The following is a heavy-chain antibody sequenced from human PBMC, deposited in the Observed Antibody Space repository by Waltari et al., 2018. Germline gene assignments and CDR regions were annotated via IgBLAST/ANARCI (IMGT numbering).Heavy chain of an antibody. V-gene: IGHV4-38-2*01. CDR2: IFHSGST. D-gene: IGHD3-16*01. CDR3: ARVSYYDASGPDWFDA. J-gene: IGHJ5*02. CDR1: GYSISSGYY. Sequence: QVQLQESGPGLVKPSETLSLTCGVSGYSISSGYYWGWIRQPPGKGLEWIGNIFHSGSTYESPFTMSRVTLSVDTSKNQFSLKMTSVTAADTAVYYCARVSYYDASGPDWFDAWGQGTLVTVSS.